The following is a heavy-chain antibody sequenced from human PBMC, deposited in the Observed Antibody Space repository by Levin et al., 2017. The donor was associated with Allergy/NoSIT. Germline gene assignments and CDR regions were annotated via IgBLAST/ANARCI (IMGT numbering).Heavy chain of an antibody. CDR2: ISYDGSNK. D-gene: IGHD3-22*01. CDR1: GFTFSSYG. V-gene: IGHV3-30*18. Sequence: GGSLRLSCAASGFTFSSYGMHWVRQAPGKGLEWVAVISYDGSNKYYADSVKGRFTISRDNSKNTLYLQMNSLRAEDTAVYYCAKDHHDSSGYYPSGDYGMDVWGQGTTVTVSS. CDR3: AKDHHDSSGYYPSGDYGMDV. J-gene: IGHJ6*02.